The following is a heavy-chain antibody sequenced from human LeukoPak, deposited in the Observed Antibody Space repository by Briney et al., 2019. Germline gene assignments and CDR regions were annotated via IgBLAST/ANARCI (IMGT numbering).Heavy chain of an antibody. D-gene: IGHD6-6*01. CDR3: ARSGLGSSVYYGMDV. J-gene: IGHJ6*02. V-gene: IGHV1-46*01. CDR1: GYTFTSYY. Sequence: ASVKVSCKASGYTFTSYYMHWVRQAPGQGLEWMGTINPSGGSTSYAQKFQGRVTMTRDTSTSTVYMELSSLRSEDTAVYYCARSGLGSSVYYGMDVWGQGTTVTVSS. CDR2: INPSGGST.